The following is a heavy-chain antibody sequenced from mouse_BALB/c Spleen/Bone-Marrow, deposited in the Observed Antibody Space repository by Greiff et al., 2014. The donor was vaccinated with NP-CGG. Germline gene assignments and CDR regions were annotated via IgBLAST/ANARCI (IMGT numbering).Heavy chain of an antibody. V-gene: IGHV2-9*02. D-gene: IGHD1-2*01. J-gene: IGHJ4*01. CDR1: GFSLTNYG. CDR2: IWADGST. Sequence: VNLVESGPGLVAPSQSLSITCTVSGFSLTNYGVHWVRQPPGKGLEWLGVIWADGSTNYNSALMSRLSISKDNSKSRVFFKMNSLQTDDTAMYYCARITTATGAMDYWGQGTSVTVSS. CDR3: ARITTATGAMDY.